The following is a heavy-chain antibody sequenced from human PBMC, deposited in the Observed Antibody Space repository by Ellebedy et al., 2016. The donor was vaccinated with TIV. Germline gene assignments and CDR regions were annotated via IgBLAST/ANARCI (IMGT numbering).Heavy chain of an antibody. CDR2: INQGGSER. Sequence: GGSLRLSCAASGFSFRSYWMTWVRQAPGKGLEWVANINQGGSERHYVDSVKGRFNLSRDNAKNSLYLEMNTLRAEDTAVYYCATDGSYGDYLSPAHAFEIWGQGTVVAVSS. CDR1: GFSFRSYW. J-gene: IGHJ3*02. V-gene: IGHV3-7*01. CDR3: ATDGSYGDYLSPAHAFEI. D-gene: IGHD4-17*01.